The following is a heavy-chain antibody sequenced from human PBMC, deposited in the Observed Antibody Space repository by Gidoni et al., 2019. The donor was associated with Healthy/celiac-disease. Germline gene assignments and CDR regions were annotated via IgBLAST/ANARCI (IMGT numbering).Heavy chain of an antibody. J-gene: IGHJ6*02. Sequence: EVQLLESGGGLVQPGGSLRLSCAASGFTFRRYAMTWVRQAPGKGLEWVSAISGSGGSTYYADSVKGRFTISRDNSKNTLYLQMNSLRAEDTAVYYCAKAGYYDFWSGYPYYYYGMDVWGQGTTVTVSS. CDR1: GFTFRRYA. CDR2: ISGSGGST. CDR3: AKAGYYDFWSGYPYYYYGMDV. V-gene: IGHV3-23*01. D-gene: IGHD3-3*01.